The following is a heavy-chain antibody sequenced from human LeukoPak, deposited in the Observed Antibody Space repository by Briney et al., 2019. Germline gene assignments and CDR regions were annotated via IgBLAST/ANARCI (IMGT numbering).Heavy chain of an antibody. V-gene: IGHV3-30*04. CDR1: GFTFSSYA. Sequence: GGSLRLSCAASGFTFSSYAMHWVRQAPGKGLEGVAVISYDGSNKYYADSVKGRFTISRDNSKNTLYLQMNSLRAEDTAVYYCAKVISSSCGIGGYWGQGTLVTVSS. CDR3: AKVISSSCGIGGY. CDR2: ISYDGSNK. D-gene: IGHD6-13*01. J-gene: IGHJ4*02.